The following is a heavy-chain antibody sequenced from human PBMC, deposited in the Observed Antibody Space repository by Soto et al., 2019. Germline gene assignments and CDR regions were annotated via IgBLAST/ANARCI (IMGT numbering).Heavy chain of an antibody. D-gene: IGHD3-22*01. CDR2: IIPILGIA. CDR1: GGTFSSYT. J-gene: IGHJ4*02. CDR3: ARDLQYYDSSGYYSQFDY. V-gene: IGHV1-69*08. Sequence: QVQLVQSGAEVKKPGSSVKVSCKASGGTFSSYTISWVRQAPGQGLEWMGRIIPILGIANYAQKFQGRVTITADKSTSTAYMELSSLRSEDTAVYYCARDLQYYDSSGYYSQFDYWGQGTLVTVSS.